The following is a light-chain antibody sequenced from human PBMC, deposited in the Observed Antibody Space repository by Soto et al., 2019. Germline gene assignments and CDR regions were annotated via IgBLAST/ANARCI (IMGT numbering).Light chain of an antibody. V-gene: IGKV3-20*01. Sequence: EIVLTQSPGILSLSPGERATFSCRASQSVSSNYLAWYQQKLGQAPRLLIYGASSRATGIPDRFSGSGSGTDFTLTISRLEPEDFAVYSCHQYGSSLPYSFGQGTNLELK. CDR1: QSVSSNY. CDR3: HQYGSSLPYS. J-gene: IGKJ2*03. CDR2: GAS.